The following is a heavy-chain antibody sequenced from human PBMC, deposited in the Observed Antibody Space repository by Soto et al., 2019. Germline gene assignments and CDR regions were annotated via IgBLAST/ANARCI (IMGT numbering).Heavy chain of an antibody. CDR3: TKTSGWYVMDD. V-gene: IGHV3-23*01. J-gene: IGHJ6*02. CDR2: ISGSGDST. CDR1: GFTFSGYA. Sequence: EVQLLGSGGSLVQPGGSLRLSCAGSGFTFSGYAMSWVRQTPGKGLEWLSAISGSGDSTYSAASVKGRFTISRDNSKNTLYLQMNSLRAEDTAVYYCTKTSGWYVMDDWGQGTTVIVSS. D-gene: IGHD6-19*01.